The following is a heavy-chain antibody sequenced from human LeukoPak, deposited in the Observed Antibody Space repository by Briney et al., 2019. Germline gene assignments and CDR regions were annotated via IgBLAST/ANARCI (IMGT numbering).Heavy chain of an antibody. CDR3: ARDVYSSGWFDAFDI. CDR2: ISSSSSYR. CDR1: GFTFSSYS. D-gene: IGHD6-19*01. V-gene: IGHV3-21*01. Sequence: GGSLRLSCAASGFTFSSYSMNWVRQAPGKGLEWVSSISSSSSYRYYADSVKGRFTISRDNAKNSLYLQMNSLRAEDTAVYSCARDVYSSGWFDAFDIWGQGTMVTVSS. J-gene: IGHJ3*02.